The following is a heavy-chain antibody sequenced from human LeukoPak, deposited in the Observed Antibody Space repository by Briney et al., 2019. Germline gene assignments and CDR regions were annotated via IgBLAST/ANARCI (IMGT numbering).Heavy chain of an antibody. CDR2: IYYSGST. CDR1: GGSISSYY. Sequence: SETLSLTCTVSGGSISSYYWSWIRQPPGKGLEWIGYIYYSGSTNYNPSLKSRVTISVDTSKNQFSLKLSSVTAADTAVYYCARYGSGSYYSYYYYYMDVWGKGTTVTISS. CDR3: ARYGSGSYYSYYYYYMDV. D-gene: IGHD3-10*01. J-gene: IGHJ6*03. V-gene: IGHV4-59*01.